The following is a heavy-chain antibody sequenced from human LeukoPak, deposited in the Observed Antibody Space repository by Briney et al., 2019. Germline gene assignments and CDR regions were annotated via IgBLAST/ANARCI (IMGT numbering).Heavy chain of an antibody. J-gene: IGHJ3*02. CDR3: ANDYYDSSGYYFDAFDI. CDR2: ISSSSSYI. D-gene: IGHD3-22*01. CDR1: GFTFSSYS. Sequence: GGSLRLSCAASGFTFSSYSMNWVRQAPGKGLEWVSSISSSSSYIYYADSVKGRFTISRDNSKNTLYLQMNSLRAEDTAVYYCANDYYDSSGYYFDAFDIWGQGTMVTVSS. V-gene: IGHV3-21*04.